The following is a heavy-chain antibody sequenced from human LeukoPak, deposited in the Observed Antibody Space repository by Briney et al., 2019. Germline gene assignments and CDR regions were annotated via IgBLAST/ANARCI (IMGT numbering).Heavy chain of an antibody. D-gene: IGHD3-22*01. Sequence: GGSLRLSCAASGFTFDDYAMHWVRQAPGKGLEWVSLISWDGGSTYYADSVKGRFTISRDNSKNSLYLQMNSLRAEDTALYYCAKGNYYDSSGYGDAFDIWGQGTMVTVSS. V-gene: IGHV3-43D*03. CDR2: ISWDGGST. CDR1: GFTFDDYA. J-gene: IGHJ3*02. CDR3: AKGNYYDSSGYGDAFDI.